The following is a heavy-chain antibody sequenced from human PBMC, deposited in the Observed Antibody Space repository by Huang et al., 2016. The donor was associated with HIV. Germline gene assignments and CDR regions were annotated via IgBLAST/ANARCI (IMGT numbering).Heavy chain of an antibody. CDR2: ISTTNVI. Sequence: EVHLVESGGGLVKPGGSLRLSCAASGFTFGVYNFNWVRHVPGKGLEWVSSISTTNVIHYGDSLKGRFTISRDNAKNSLYLRVNSLRDDDTAVYYCAREGTTDGLGWARSSYGMDVCGQGTSVIVSS. CDR3: AREGTTDGLGWARSSYGMDV. D-gene: IGHD4-17*01. CDR1: GFTFGVYN. V-gene: IGHV3-21*01. J-gene: IGHJ6*01.